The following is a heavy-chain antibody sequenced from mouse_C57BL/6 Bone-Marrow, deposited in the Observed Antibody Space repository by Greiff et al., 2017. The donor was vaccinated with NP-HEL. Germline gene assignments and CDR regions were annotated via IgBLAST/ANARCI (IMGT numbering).Heavy chain of an antibody. Sequence: EVKVVESGGGLVQPKGSLKLSCAASGFSFNTYAMNWVRQAPGKGLEWVARIRSKSNNYATYYADSVKDRFTISRDDSESMLYLQMNNLKTEDTAMYYCVREGFTTVDAMDYWGQGTSVTVSS. J-gene: IGHJ4*01. CDR3: VREGFTTVDAMDY. V-gene: IGHV10-1*01. D-gene: IGHD1-1*01. CDR2: IRSKSNNYAT. CDR1: GFSFNTYA.